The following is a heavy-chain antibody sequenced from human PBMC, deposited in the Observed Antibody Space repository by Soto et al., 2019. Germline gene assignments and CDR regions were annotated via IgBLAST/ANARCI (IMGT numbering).Heavy chain of an antibody. V-gene: IGHV4-39*01. CDR2: SYYSGTT. CDR3: ARRYIWNDNYFVP. Sequence: QLQLQEAGPGLVTPSQALSLTCTVSGASISVHSYYWTCIRQPPGKGLEWIGSSYYSGTTYFNPSLKSRATLSVDTSKNQLSLRLTSVTAANTAIYDCARRYIWNDNYFVPWGPGALDTVAS. CDR1: GASISVHSYY. J-gene: IGHJ5*02. D-gene: IGHD3-3*01.